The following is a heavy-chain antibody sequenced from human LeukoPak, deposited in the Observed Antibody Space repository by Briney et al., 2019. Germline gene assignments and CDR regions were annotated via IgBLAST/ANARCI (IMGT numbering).Heavy chain of an antibody. CDR2: ISSSSSYI. D-gene: IGHD3-22*01. J-gene: IGHJ4*02. V-gene: IGHV3-21*01. CDR1: GFTFSSYS. CDR3: ARSITMIVASDY. Sequence: KPGGSLRLSCAASGFTFSSYSMNWVRQAPGKGLEWVSSISSSSSYIYYADSVKGRFTISRDNAKNSLYLQMNSLRAEDTAVYYCARSITMIVASDYWGQGTLVTVSS.